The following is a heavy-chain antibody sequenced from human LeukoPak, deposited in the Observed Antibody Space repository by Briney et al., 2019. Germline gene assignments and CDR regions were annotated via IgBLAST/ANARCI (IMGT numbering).Heavy chain of an antibody. CDR3: ARGFTYYYGSGSERYAFDI. CDR1: GGSLSSYY. Sequence: PSETLSLTCTVPGGSLSSYYWGWIRQPPAKGLEWIGYIYYIGSTNYNPSPKGRVTISVDTSKNQFSLKLSSVTAADTAVYYCARGFTYYYGSGSERYAFDIWGQGTMVTVSS. CDR2: IYYIGST. D-gene: IGHD3-10*01. J-gene: IGHJ3*02. V-gene: IGHV4-59*01.